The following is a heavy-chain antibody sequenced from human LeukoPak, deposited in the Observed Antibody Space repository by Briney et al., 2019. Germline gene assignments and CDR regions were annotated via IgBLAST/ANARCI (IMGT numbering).Heavy chain of an antibody. CDR1: GFTFSAYT. CDR3: VRDRGTYRPIDY. J-gene: IGHJ4*02. Sequence: GGSLRLSCSASGFTFSAYTMNWVRQAPGQGLEWVSYISSGSSSVYYADSVKGRFTISRDNAKNSLYLQMNSLRAEDTAIYYCVRDRGTYRPIDYWGQGTLVTVSS. CDR2: ISSGSSSV. D-gene: IGHD1-26*01. V-gene: IGHV3-48*04.